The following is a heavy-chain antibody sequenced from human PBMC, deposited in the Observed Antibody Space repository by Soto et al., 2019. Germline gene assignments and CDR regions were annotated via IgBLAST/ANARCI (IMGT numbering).Heavy chain of an antibody. V-gene: IGHV5-10-1*01. CDR1: GYKFTTFW. D-gene: IGHD2-15*01. CDR2: IDPTDSFT. J-gene: IGHJ3*01. CDR3: ARPASGGSRDAFDV. Sequence: PRGSLKISCKASGYKFTTFWLNWVRQTPGKGLEWLGRIDPTDSFTNYSPPFEGHVTISVDRSISTAYLQWNSLQASDTAIYYCARPASGGSRDAFDVWGQGTTVTVSS.